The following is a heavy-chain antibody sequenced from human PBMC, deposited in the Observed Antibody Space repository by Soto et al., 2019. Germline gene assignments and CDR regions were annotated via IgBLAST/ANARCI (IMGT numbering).Heavy chain of an antibody. Sequence: GGSLRLSCAASGFTFSSYWMHWVRQAPGKGLVWVSRINSDGSSTSYADSVKGRFTISRDNAKNTLYLQMNSLRAEDTAVYYCARGSRSRAFDIWGQGTMVTVSS. CDR3: ARGSRSRAFDI. V-gene: IGHV3-74*01. CDR2: INSDGSST. CDR1: GFTFSSYW. J-gene: IGHJ3*02.